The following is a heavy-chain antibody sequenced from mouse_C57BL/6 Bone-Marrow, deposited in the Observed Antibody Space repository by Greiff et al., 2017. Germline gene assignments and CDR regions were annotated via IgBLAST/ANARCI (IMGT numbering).Heavy chain of an antibody. CDR1: GFNIKDYY. J-gene: IGHJ4*01. Sequence: EVQLQQSGAELVRPGASVKLSCTASGFNIKDYYMHWVKQRPEQGLEWIGRIDPEDGDTEYAPKFQGKATMTADTSSNTAYLQLSSLTSEDTAVYYCTTDDSPRFYAMDYWGQGTSVTVSS. CDR2: IDPEDGDT. CDR3: TTDDSPRFYAMDY. V-gene: IGHV14-1*01. D-gene: IGHD2-4*01.